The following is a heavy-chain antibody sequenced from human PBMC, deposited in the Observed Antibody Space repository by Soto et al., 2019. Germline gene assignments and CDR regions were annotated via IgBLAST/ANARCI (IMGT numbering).Heavy chain of an antibody. V-gene: IGHV4-4*02. CDR3: ARKVWVRFEY. Sequence: SETLSLTCSFSVYSISSIFCCTCVRHPPGKGLEWIGEVFHTGDTYFNPSLRIRVAMSVDKSTNEFSLKVTSVTAADTAIYYCARKVWVRFEYWGKRDMVNVSS. CDR1: VYSISSIFC. J-gene: IGHJ4*02. D-gene: IGHD7-27*01. CDR2: VFHTGDT.